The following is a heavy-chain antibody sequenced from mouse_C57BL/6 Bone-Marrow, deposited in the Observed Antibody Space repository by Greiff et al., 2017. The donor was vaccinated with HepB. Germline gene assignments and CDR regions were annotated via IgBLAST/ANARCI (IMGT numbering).Heavy chain of an antibody. J-gene: IGHJ3*01. CDR1: GFTFTDYY. Sequence: EVKLVESGGGLVQPGGSLSLSCAASGFTFTDYYMSWVRQPPGKALEWLGFIRNKANGYTTEYSASVKGRFTISRDNSQSILYLQMHALRAEDSATYYCARLDDGYYVAWFAYWGQGTLVTVSA. D-gene: IGHD2-3*01. V-gene: IGHV7-3*01. CDR3: ARLDDGYYVAWFAY. CDR2: IRNKANGYTT.